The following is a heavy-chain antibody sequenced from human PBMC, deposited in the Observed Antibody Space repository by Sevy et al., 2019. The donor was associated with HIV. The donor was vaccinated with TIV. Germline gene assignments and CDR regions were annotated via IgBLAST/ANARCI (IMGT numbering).Heavy chain of an antibody. CDR2: IYYTGST. V-gene: IGHV4-59*01. CDR1: GGSISAYY. J-gene: IGHJ5*02. Sequence: SETLSLTCTVSGGSISAYYWSWIQQPPGKPLEYIGYIYYTGSTNYNPSLKSRVTISVDTSKNQFSLKLNSVTAADPAVYFCARAPPVRSGDDSLNWFDPWGQGTLVTVSS. CDR3: ARAPPVRSGDDSLNWFDP. D-gene: IGHD5-12*01.